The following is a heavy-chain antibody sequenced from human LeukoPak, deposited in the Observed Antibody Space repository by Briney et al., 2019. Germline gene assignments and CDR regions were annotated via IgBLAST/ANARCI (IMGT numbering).Heavy chain of an antibody. V-gene: IGHV3-48*01. J-gene: IGHJ4*02. CDR1: GFTFSSYS. CDR2: ISSSSSTI. CDR3: ARGGFEADY. Sequence: GGSLRLSCAASGFTFSSYSMNWVRQAPGKGLEWVSYISSSSSTIYYADSVKGRFTISRDNAKNSLYLQMNSLRAEDTAVYYCARGGFEADYWGQGTLVTVSS.